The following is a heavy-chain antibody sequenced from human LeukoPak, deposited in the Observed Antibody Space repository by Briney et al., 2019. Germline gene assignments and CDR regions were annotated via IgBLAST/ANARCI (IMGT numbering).Heavy chain of an antibody. CDR3: AKDLYDILTGYIGGY. D-gene: IGHD3-9*01. CDR2: ISGSGGST. Sequence: PGGSLRLSCAASGFTFSSYAMSWVRQAPGKGLEWVSAISGSGGSTYYAGSVKGRFTISRDNSKNTLYLQMNSLRAEDTAVCYCAKDLYDILTGYIGGYWGQGTLVTVSS. V-gene: IGHV3-23*01. CDR1: GFTFSSYA. J-gene: IGHJ4*02.